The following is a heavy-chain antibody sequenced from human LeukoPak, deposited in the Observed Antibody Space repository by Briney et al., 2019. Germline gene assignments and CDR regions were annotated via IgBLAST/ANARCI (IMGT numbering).Heavy chain of an antibody. CDR3: ARGRRGGSADLYYFDY. J-gene: IGHJ4*02. CDR2: ISGSGGST. V-gene: IGHV3-23*01. CDR1: GFTFSSYA. D-gene: IGHD3-10*01. Sequence: PGGSLRLSCAASGFTFSSYAMSWVRQAPGKGLEWVSAISGSGGSTYYADSVKGRFTISRDNSKNTLYLQMNSLRAEDTAVYYCARGRRGGSADLYYFDYWGQGTLVTVSS.